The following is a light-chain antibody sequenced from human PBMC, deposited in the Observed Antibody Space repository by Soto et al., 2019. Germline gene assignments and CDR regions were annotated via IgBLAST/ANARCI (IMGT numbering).Light chain of an antibody. CDR2: AAS. Sequence: DIQMTQSPSSLSASVGDRVTISCRASQAINNYVAWYQQKPGKAPKLLIYAASTLQSGVPSRFSGSGSGTDFTLTISSLQPEDVATYYCQKHNHGPAVTFGPGTKVGV. CDR1: QAINNY. J-gene: IGKJ3*01. CDR3: QKHNHGPAVT. V-gene: IGKV1-27*01.